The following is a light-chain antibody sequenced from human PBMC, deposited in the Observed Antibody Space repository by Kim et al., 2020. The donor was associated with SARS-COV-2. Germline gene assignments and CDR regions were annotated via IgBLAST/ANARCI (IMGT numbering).Light chain of an antibody. J-gene: IGLJ1*01. CDR3: QSYDSSLSGYV. Sequence: QRVTISFTGSSSNSGAGYDVHWYQQLPGTAPKLLIYGNSNRPSGVPDRFSGSKSGTSASLAITGLQAEDEADYYCQSYDSSLSGYVFGTGTKVTVL. CDR1: SSNSGAGYD. CDR2: GNS. V-gene: IGLV1-40*01.